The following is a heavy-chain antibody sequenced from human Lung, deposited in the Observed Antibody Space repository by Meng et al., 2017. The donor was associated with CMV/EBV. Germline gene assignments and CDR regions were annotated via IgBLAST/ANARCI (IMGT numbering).Heavy chain of an antibody. J-gene: IGHJ4*02. Sequence: ASGFTFRHYSINWVRQAPGKGLEWVSSISSSSDSLDYADSLKGRFTISRDNAKNSLYLQMNSLRAEDTAVYYCARDWGYFDSNTHDYWGQGTLVTVSS. V-gene: IGHV3-21*06. CDR3: ARDWGYFDSNTHDY. CDR1: GFTFRHYS. D-gene: IGHD3-22*01. CDR2: ISSSSDSL.